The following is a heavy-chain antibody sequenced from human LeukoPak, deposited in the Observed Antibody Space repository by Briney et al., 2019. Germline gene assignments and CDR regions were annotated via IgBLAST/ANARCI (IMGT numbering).Heavy chain of an antibody. CDR1: GFTFSGFG. V-gene: IGHV3-30*12. CDR3: AKGESTSPLYYYGMDV. J-gene: IGHJ6*02. D-gene: IGHD2-2*01. CDR2: ISYDGSNK. Sequence: GGSLRLSCAASGFTFSGFGIHWVRQAPGKGLEWVAVISYDGSNKYYADSVKGRFTISRDNSKNTLYLQMNSLRAEDTAVYYCAKGESTSPLYYYGMDVWGQGTTVTVSS.